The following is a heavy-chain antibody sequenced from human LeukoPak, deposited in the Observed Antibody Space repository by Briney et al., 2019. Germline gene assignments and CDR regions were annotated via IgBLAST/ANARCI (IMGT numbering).Heavy chain of an antibody. Sequence: SETLSLTCNVSYSSSTSGHFYVWIRRPPGKGLEWIGSIYHTGSTYYSPSLKSRVTISRDTSKNQFSLRLTSVTAADTAVYYCATSRPYDFWSGYTLDYWGQGTLVTVSS. V-gene: IGHV4-38-2*02. D-gene: IGHD3-3*01. CDR2: IYHTGST. J-gene: IGHJ4*02. CDR3: ATSRPYDFWSGYTLDY. CDR1: YSSSTSGHF.